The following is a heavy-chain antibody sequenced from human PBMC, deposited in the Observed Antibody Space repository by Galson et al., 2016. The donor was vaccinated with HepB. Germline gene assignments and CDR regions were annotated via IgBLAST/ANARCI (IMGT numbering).Heavy chain of an antibody. D-gene: IGHD3-9*01. CDR1: GFTVSSDY. Sequence: SLRLSCAVSGFTVSSDYMSWVRQAPGNELEWISSISSFNAIYYGDSVKGRFTISRDNAENSLFLHMNSLRPEVTAVYYCARPLVTGSFYSAFDVWGEGTAVIVSS. J-gene: IGHJ6*01. CDR3: ARPLVTGSFYSAFDV. V-gene: IGHV3-69-1*02. CDR2: ISSFNAI.